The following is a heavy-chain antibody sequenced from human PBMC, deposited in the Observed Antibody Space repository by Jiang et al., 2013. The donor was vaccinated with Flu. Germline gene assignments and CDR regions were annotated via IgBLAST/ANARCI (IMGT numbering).Heavy chain of an antibody. CDR1: AYTFSDYL. D-gene: IGHD1-14*01. CDR3: ARARPPKPLDY. V-gene: IGHV1-2*02. Sequence: GAEVKKPGASVKVSCKASAYTFSDYLMHWVRQAPGQGLEWMGCVNPKNGDTRYAEKFEGRVTMTRDTSINTAYMELNRLTSDDTAVYYCARARPPKPLDYWGQGTLVTVSS. CDR2: VNPKNGDT. J-gene: IGHJ4*02.